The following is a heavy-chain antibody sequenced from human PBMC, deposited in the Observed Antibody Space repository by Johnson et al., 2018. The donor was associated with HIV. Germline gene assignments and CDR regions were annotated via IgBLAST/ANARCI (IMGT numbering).Heavy chain of an antibody. V-gene: IGHV3-74*03. Sequence: VQLVESGGGLVQPGGSLRLSCAASGFAFRTYWMVWVRQVPGKRPVWVARIYNDGSRTTYADSVRGRFTISRDNAKYTVDLQMNSLRVEDTAVYYCAKVDCGGDTCAGYDPFELWGQGTLVTVSS. J-gene: IGHJ3*01. D-gene: IGHD2-21*01. CDR1: GFAFRTYW. CDR2: IYNDGSRT. CDR3: AKVDCGGDTCAGYDPFEL.